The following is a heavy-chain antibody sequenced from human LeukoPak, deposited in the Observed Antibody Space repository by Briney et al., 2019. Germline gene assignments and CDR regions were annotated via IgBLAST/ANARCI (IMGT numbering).Heavy chain of an antibody. CDR1: GGSMSDYY. CDR3: ARMDSGSYYDF. D-gene: IGHD3-10*01. Sequence: SETLSLTCTVSGGSMSDYYWIWIRQSPGRGLEWIGYTYNSGSATYNPSLKSRGTISRATSKNPFSLKLASVTVADAAVYFCARMDSGSYYDFWGQGTLVTVSS. CDR2: TYNSGSA. J-gene: IGHJ4*02. V-gene: IGHV4-59*01.